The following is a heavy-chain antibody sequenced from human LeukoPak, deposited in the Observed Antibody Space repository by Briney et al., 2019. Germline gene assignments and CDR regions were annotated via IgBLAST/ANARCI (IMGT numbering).Heavy chain of an antibody. J-gene: IGHJ5*02. CDR2: INESGTT. D-gene: IGHD3-10*01. CDR1: GGSFSGYY. Sequence: SETLSLTCAVFGGSFSGYYWTWVRQAPGKGLEWIGEINESGTTNYNASLNNRVTISVDTSKNQFSLKLTSLTAADTAVFYCARALMTLVRGVPRTTWFHPWGQGTLVTVSS. CDR3: ARALMTLVRGVPRTTWFHP. V-gene: IGHV4-34*01.